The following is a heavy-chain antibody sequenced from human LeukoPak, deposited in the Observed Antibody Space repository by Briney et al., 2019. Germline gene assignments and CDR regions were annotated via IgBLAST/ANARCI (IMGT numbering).Heavy chain of an antibody. D-gene: IGHD6-13*01. J-gene: IGHJ4*02. CDR3: ARGGAGYSSSWYGYYFDY. Sequence: GGSLRLSCAASGFTFSSYGMHWVRQAPGKGLEWVSFIGYDGSNKYYADSVKGRFTISRDNSKNTLYLQMNSLRAEDTAVYYCARGGAGYSSSWYGYYFDYWGQGTLVTVSS. CDR2: IGYDGSNK. V-gene: IGHV3-30*02. CDR1: GFTFSSYG.